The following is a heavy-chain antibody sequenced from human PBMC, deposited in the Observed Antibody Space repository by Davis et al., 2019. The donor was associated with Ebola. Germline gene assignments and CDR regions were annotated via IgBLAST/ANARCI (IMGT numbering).Heavy chain of an antibody. J-gene: IGHJ3*02. Sequence: GESLKISCAASGFTFSSYTMSWVRQAPGKGLEWVSAIDGSGGPTYYANSVKGRFTISRDNSRNTVYLQMNSLRDEDTAVYYCARSLRFLEWLYQDAFDIWGQGTMVTVCS. V-gene: IGHV3-23*01. CDR3: ARSLRFLEWLYQDAFDI. CDR2: IDGSGGPT. CDR1: GFTFSSYT. D-gene: IGHD3-3*01.